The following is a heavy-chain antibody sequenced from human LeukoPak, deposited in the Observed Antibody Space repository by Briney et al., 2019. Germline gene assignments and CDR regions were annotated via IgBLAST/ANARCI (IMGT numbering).Heavy chain of an antibody. J-gene: IGHJ3*02. D-gene: IGHD3-10*01. V-gene: IGHV4-34*01. Sequence: SETLSLTCAVYDGSFSGYYWSWIRQPPGKGLEWIGEINHSGSTNYNPSLKSRVTISLDTSKSQFSLKVRYVTAADTAVYYCARRQHDTLWLPSGSSNAFDIWGQGTMVTVSS. CDR1: DGSFSGYY. CDR2: INHSGST. CDR3: ARRQHDTLWLPSGSSNAFDI.